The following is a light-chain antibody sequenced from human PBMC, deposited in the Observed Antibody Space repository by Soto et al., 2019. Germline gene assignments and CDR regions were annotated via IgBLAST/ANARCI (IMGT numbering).Light chain of an antibody. J-gene: IGKJ1*01. CDR2: DAS. CDR3: QHYNSYSEA. Sequence: SQMTHSPSSLSASVLDRFTITCRASQSISSWLAWYQQKPGKAPKFLIFDASSLESGVPSRFSGSGSATEFTLTISSLQPEDFATYYCQHYNSYSEAFGQGTKVDIK. CDR1: QSISSW. V-gene: IGKV1-5*01.